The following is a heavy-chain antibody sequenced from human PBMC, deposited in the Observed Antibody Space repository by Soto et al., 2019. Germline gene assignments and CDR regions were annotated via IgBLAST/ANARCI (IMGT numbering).Heavy chain of an antibody. CDR1: GFTFSSYA. D-gene: IGHD3-3*01. J-gene: IGHJ4*02. Sequence: GGSLRLSCAASGFTFSSYAMSWVRQAPGKGLEWVSAISGSGGSTYYADSVKGRFTISRDNSKNTLYLQMNSLRAEDTAVYYCAKDHRNWVDFWSGTPFVGWGQGTLVTVSS. CDR2: ISGSGGST. V-gene: IGHV3-23*01. CDR3: AKDHRNWVDFWSGTPFVG.